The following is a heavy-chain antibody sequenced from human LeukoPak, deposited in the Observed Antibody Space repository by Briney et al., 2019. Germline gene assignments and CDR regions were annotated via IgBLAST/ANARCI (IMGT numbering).Heavy chain of an antibody. CDR1: GFTFNGYS. V-gene: IGHV3-21*01. Sequence: PGGSLRLSCTASGFTFNGYSMNWVRQAPGKGLEWVSSISTSSSYIYYADSVKGRFTISRNNPKNSLYLQMNSLRAEDTAVYYCARNRGDPSYFDYWGQGTQVTVSS. J-gene: IGHJ4*02. CDR3: ARNRGDPSYFDY. D-gene: IGHD4-17*01. CDR2: ISTSSSYI.